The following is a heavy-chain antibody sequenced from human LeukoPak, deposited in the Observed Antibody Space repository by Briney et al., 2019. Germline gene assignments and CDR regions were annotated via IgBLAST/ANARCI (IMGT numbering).Heavy chain of an antibody. Sequence: SVKVSCKASGGTFSSYAISWVRQAPGQGLEWMGGIIPIFGTANYAQKFQGRVTITADESTSTAYMELSSLRSEDTAVYYRARAGYSYSYAFDIWGQGTMVTVSS. D-gene: IGHD5-18*01. CDR2: IIPIFGTA. CDR1: GGTFSSYA. V-gene: IGHV1-69*13. CDR3: ARAGYSYSYAFDI. J-gene: IGHJ3*02.